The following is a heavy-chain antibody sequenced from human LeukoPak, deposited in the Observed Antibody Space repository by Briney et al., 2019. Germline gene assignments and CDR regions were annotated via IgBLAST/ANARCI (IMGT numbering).Heavy chain of an antibody. D-gene: IGHD3-10*01. J-gene: IGHJ5*02. CDR2: INYSGGN. Sequence: SETLSLTCAVYGGSFSQYYWSWMRQPPGKGLEWIGEINYSGGNNYNPSLKSRVTISVDTSKNQFSLKLSSVTAADTAVYYCARHLRYYGSGSYVYKLDPWGQGTLVTVSS. CDR1: GGSFSQYY. V-gene: IGHV4-34*01. CDR3: ARHLRYYGSGSYVYKLDP.